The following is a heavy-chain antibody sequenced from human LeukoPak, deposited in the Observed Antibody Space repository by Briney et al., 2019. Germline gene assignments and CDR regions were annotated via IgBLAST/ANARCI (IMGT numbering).Heavy chain of an antibody. CDR1: GGSISSGGYS. Sequence: PSQTLSLTCAVSGGSISSGGYSWSWIRQPPGKGLEWIGYIYHSGSTYYNPSLKSRVTISVDRSKNQFSLKLSSVTAADTAVYYCARAWDAFDIWGQGTMVTVSS. CDR2: IYHSGST. J-gene: IGHJ3*02. CDR3: ARAWDAFDI. V-gene: IGHV4-30-2*01.